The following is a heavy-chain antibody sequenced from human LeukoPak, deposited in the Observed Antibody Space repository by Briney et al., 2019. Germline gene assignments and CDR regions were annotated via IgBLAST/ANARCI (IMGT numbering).Heavy chain of an antibody. V-gene: IGHV1-69*05. D-gene: IGHD1-26*01. CDR3: ARVGRSRGSLPNSYYYMDV. Sequence: GSSVEVSFNASGDLFNSYSVSWVRQAPGQGLGWMGGIIPIFGSTNYEQKFQGRVTITTDQSTRTAYLELNSLSSDDTAVYYCARVGRSRGSLPNSYYYMDVWGKGTTVTVSS. CDR2: IIPIFGST. J-gene: IGHJ6*03. CDR1: GDLFNSYS.